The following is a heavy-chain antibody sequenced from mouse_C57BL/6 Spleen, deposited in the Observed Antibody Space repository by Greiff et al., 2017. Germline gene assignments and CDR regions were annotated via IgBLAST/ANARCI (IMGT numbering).Heavy chain of an antibody. V-gene: IGHV1-82*01. CDR3: AREGRDAMDY. Sequence: QVQLQQSGPELVKPGASVKISCKASGYAFSSSWMNWVKQRPGKGLEWIGRIYPGDGDTNYNGKFKGKATLTADKSSSTAYMQLSSLTSEDSAVYFCAREGRDAMDYWGQGTSVTVSS. J-gene: IGHJ4*01. D-gene: IGHD3-3*01. CDR1: GYAFSSSW. CDR2: IYPGDGDT.